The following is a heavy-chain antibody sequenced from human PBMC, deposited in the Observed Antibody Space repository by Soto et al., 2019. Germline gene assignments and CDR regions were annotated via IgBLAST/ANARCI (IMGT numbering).Heavy chain of an antibody. CDR2: IDPSDSQT. V-gene: IGHV5-10-1*01. D-gene: IGHD3-22*01. J-gene: IGHJ4*02. CDR1: GYSFAGYW. CDR3: ARQIYDSDTGPNFQYYFDS. Sequence: PGASLKIPCKGSGYSFAGYWITWVRQKPRKGLEGMRRIDPSDSQTYYSPSFRGHVTISVTKSITTVFLQWSSLRASDTAMYYCARQIYDSDTGPNFQYYFDSWGQGTPVTVSS.